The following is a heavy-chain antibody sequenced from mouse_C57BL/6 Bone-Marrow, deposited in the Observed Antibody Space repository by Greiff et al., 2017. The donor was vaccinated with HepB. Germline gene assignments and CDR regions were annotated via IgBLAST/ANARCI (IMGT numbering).Heavy chain of an antibody. CDR3: AYYYGSSPISMDY. J-gene: IGHJ4*01. V-gene: IGHV2-2*01. D-gene: IGHD1-1*01. Sequence: VQLVESGPGLVQPSQSLSITCTVSGFSLTSYGVHWVRQSPGKGLEWLGVIWSGGSTDYNAAFISRLSISKDNSKSQVFFKMNNLQADDTSIYYCAYYYGSSPISMDYWGQGTSVTVSS. CDR1: GFSLTSYG. CDR2: IWSGGST.